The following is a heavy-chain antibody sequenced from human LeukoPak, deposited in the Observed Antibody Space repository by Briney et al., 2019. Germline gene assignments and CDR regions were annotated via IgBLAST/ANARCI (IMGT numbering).Heavy chain of an antibody. J-gene: IGHJ3*02. D-gene: IGHD2-2*02. Sequence: PSETLSLTCTVSGGSISGHYWSWIRQPPGKGLEWIGYIYYSGSTNYNPSLKSRVTISVDTSKNQFSLKLSSVTAADTAVYSCARVQVVVVPAAIPVLGAFDIWGQGTMVTVSS. CDR2: IYYSGST. CDR3: ARVQVVVVPAAIPVLGAFDI. CDR1: GGSISGHY. V-gene: IGHV4-59*11.